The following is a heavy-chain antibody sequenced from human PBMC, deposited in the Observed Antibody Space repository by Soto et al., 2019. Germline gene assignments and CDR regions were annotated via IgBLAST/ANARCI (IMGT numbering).Heavy chain of an antibody. Sequence: QVQLQESGPGLVKPSDTLSLTCAVSGYSISSSNWWGWIRQPPGKGLEWIGYIYYSGSTYYNPSLKSRVTMSVDTSKNQISLKLSSVTAVDTAVYYCARTIRGFNYYYYMDVWGKGTTVTVSS. V-gene: IGHV4-28*01. CDR1: GYSISSSNW. CDR3: ARTIRGFNYYYYMDV. CDR2: IYYSGST. J-gene: IGHJ6*03.